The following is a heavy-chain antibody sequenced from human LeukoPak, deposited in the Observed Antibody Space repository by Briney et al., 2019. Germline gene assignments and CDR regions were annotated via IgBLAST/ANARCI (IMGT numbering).Heavy chain of an antibody. V-gene: IGHV3-9*01. CDR2: ISYNSDTI. D-gene: IGHD2-21*02. J-gene: IGHJ2*01. CDR3: AKDYCGGDCYSGWYFDL. CDR1: GFTFDDYA. Sequence: GGSLRLSCAASGFTFDDYAMHWVRQAPGKGLEWVSGISYNSDTIAYADSVKGRFTISIDNAKNSLYLQMNSLRAEDTALYYCAKDYCGGDCYSGWYFDLWGRGTLVTVSS.